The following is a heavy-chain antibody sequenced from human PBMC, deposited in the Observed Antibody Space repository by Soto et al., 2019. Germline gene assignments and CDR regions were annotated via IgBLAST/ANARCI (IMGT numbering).Heavy chain of an antibody. CDR3: ARDLAIFGVVIMGEDGMDV. D-gene: IGHD3-3*01. V-gene: IGHV3-33*01. CDR1: GFTFSSYG. Sequence: PGGSLRLSCAASGFTFSSYGMHWVRQAPGKGLEWVAVIWYDGSNKYYADSVKGRFTISRDNSKNTLYLQMNSLRAEDTAVYYCARDLAIFGVVIMGEDGMDVWGQGTTVTVSS. J-gene: IGHJ6*02. CDR2: IWYDGSNK.